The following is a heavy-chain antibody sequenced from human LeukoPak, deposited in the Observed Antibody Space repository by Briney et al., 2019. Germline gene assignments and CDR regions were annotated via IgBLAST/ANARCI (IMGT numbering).Heavy chain of an antibody. CDR2: INHSGGT. Sequence: SETLSLTCAVYGGSFSGYYWSWIRQPPGKGLEWIGEINHSGGTNYNPSLKSRVTISVDTSKNQFSLKLSSVTAADTAVYYCARARRIIAAAGTFDYWGQGTLVTVSS. J-gene: IGHJ4*02. V-gene: IGHV4-34*01. CDR1: GGSFSGYY. CDR3: ARARRIIAAAGTFDY. D-gene: IGHD6-13*01.